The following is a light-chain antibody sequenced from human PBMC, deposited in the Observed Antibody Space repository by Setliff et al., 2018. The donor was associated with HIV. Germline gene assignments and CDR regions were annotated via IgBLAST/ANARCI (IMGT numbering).Light chain of an antibody. J-gene: IGLJ1*01. V-gene: IGLV2-14*03. CDR1: SSDVGAYNY. Sequence: QSVLTQPPSASGSPGQSVTISCTGTSSDVGAYNYVSWYQQHPGKAPKLMISDVGNRPSGISNRFSGSKSGNTASLTISGLQAEDEADYYCSSYTSRTPLYVFGTGTKVTVL. CDR3: SSYTSRTPLYV. CDR2: DVG.